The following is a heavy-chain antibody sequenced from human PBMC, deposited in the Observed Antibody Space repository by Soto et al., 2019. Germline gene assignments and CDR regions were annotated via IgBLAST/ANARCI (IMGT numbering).Heavy chain of an antibody. V-gene: IGHV3-72*01. CDR2: TRNRAYSYTT. CDR1: GFNFSDHY. Sequence: SLRLTCAASGFNFSDHYMDWVRQAPGKGLEWVGRTRNRAYSYTTEYAASVTGRFTISRDDSKNSLYLQMNSLKTEDTAVYYCTRTTGPRPYYLDYWGQRTLVTVS. D-gene: IGHD4-17*01. J-gene: IGHJ4*02. CDR3: TRTTGPRPYYLDY.